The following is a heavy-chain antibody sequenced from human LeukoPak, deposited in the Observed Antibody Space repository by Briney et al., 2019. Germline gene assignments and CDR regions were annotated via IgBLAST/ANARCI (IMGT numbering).Heavy chain of an antibody. CDR2: INSDGSWT. Sequence: GGSLRLSCAASGNYWMHWVRQAPGKGLLWVSQINSDGSWTTYADSVKGRFTISKDNAKNTVYLQMNNLRAEDTAVYYCVSFYETYWGRGTLVTVSS. CDR3: VSFYETY. V-gene: IGHV3-74*01. CDR1: GNYW. J-gene: IGHJ4*02. D-gene: IGHD2-2*01.